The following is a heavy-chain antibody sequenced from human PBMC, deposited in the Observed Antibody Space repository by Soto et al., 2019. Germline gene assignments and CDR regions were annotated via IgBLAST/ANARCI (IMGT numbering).Heavy chain of an antibody. J-gene: IGHJ4*02. CDR1: GFTFSSYS. V-gene: IGHV3-21*01. D-gene: IGHD5-12*01. CDR2: ISSSSSYI. CDR3: ASGGYSGYEQIFDY. Sequence: WGSLRLSCAASGFTFSSYSMNWVRQAPGKGLEWVSSISSSSSYIYYADSVKGRFTISRDNAKNSLYLQMNSLRAEDTAVYYCASGGYSGYEQIFDYWGQGTLVTVSS.